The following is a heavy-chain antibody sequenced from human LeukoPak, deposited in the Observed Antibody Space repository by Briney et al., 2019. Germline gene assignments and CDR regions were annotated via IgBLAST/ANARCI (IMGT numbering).Heavy chain of an antibody. CDR2: ISWNSGSI. CDR3: AKEGGSGWYYFDY. V-gene: IGHV3-9*01. Sequence: TGRSLRLSCAASGFTFDDYAMHWVRQAPGKGLEWVSGISWNSGSIGYADSVKGRFTISRDNAKNSLYLQMNSLRAEDTALYYCAKEGGSGWYYFDYWGQGTLVTVSS. D-gene: IGHD6-19*01. CDR1: GFTFDDYA. J-gene: IGHJ4*02.